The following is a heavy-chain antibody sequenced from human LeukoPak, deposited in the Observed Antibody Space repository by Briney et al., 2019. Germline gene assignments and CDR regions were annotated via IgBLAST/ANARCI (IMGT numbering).Heavy chain of an antibody. CDR3: ARDSVLLWFGELFNAFDI. D-gene: IGHD3-10*01. Sequence: ASVKVSCKASGYTFLNYWIQWVRQAPGQGLEWMGIINPSGGSTSYAQKFQGRVTMTRDTSTSTVYMELSSLRSEDTAVYYCARDSVLLWFGELFNAFDIWGQGTMVTVSS. J-gene: IGHJ3*02. CDR1: GYTFLNYW. V-gene: IGHV1-46*01. CDR2: INPSGGST.